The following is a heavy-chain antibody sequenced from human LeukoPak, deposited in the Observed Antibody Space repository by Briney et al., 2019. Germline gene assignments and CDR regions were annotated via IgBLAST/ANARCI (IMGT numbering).Heavy chain of an antibody. Sequence: ASVKFPGRLFGTTFTGYLMHWLRRAPGQGLGWMGWINPNSGGTNYAQKFQGRVTMTRDTSISTAYMELSRLRSDDTAVYYCARDSSSWQTFDYWGQGTLVTVSS. CDR2: INPNSGGT. CDR3: ARDSSSWQTFDY. V-gene: IGHV1-2*02. D-gene: IGHD6-13*01. CDR1: GTTFTGYL. J-gene: IGHJ4*02.